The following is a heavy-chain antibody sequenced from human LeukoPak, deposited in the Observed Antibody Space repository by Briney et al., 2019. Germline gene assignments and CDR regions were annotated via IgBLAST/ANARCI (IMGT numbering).Heavy chain of an antibody. V-gene: IGHV1-8*03. CDR1: VYPFINYD. Sequence: ASVTVSSMASVYPFINYDINWVRPATGQGLEWMGWMNPNSGNTDYAQKFQGRVTITRNTSISTAYMELSSLRSEDTAVYYCARGRATVTTHWVDPWGQGTRVTV. J-gene: IGHJ5*02. D-gene: IGHD4-11*01. CDR2: MNPNSGNT. CDR3: ARGRATVTTHWVDP.